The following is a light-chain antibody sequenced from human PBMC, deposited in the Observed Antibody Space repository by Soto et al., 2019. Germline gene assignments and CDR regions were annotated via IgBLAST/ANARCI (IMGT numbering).Light chain of an antibody. CDR1: SSNIGSDY. J-gene: IGLJ1*01. Sequence: QSVLTQPPSASGTPGQRVTISCSGSSSNIGSDYVYWYQQFPGTAPKLLIYRNNQRPSGVPDRFSGPKSGTSASLAISGLRSEDFSDYYCATWVDSLCVYVSGTGT. V-gene: IGLV1-47*01. CDR2: RNN. CDR3: ATWVDSLCVYV.